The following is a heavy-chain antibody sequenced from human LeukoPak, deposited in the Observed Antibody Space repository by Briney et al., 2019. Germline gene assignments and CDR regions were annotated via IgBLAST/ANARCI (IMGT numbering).Heavy chain of an antibody. V-gene: IGHV3-33*01. CDR2: IWYDGSNK. CDR3: ARGEGSTSWYLSDY. CDR1: GFTFSSYG. Sequence: GSLRLSCAASGFTFSSYGMHWVRPAPGKGLEWVALIWYDGSNKYYADSVKGRFTISRDNSKNTLYLQMNSLRAEDTAVYYCARGEGSTSWYLSDYWGQGTLVTVSS. D-gene: IGHD6-13*01. J-gene: IGHJ4*02.